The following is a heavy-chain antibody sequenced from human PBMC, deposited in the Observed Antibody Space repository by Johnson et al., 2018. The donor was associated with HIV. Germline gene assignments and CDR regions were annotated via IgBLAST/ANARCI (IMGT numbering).Heavy chain of an antibody. D-gene: IGHD1-26*01. CDR2: ISWNSGSI. CDR1: GFTFDNYA. J-gene: IGHJ3*02. CDR3: AREVGARGSDAFDI. V-gene: IGHV3-9*01. Sequence: VQLVESGGVMVQPGGSLRLSCAVSGFTFDNYAMHWVRQAPGKGLEWVSGISWNSGSIGYADSVKGRFTISRDNSKNTLYLQMDSLRPEDTAVYSCAREVGARGSDAFDIWGQGTMVTVSS.